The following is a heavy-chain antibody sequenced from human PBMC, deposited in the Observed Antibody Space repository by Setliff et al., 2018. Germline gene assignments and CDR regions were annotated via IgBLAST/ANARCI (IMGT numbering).Heavy chain of an antibody. V-gene: IGHV4-39*02. J-gene: IGHJ5*02. CDR2: VYNTGTT. Sequence: SETLSLTCIVAGDSISNSDYYWGWIRQPPGKGLEWIGRVYNTGTTNYNPSLKSRVTISISADTSNKSFSLNLFSVTAADTAVYYCARGYCSSPSCFFAGWFDPWGQGTLVTVSS. CDR1: GDSISNSDYY. D-gene: IGHD2-2*01. CDR3: ARGYCSSPSCFFAGWFDP.